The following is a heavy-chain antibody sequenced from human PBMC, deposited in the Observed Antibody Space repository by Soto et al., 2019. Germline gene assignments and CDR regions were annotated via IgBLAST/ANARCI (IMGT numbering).Heavy chain of an antibody. J-gene: IGHJ6*02. Sequence: QVQLVQSGAEVKKPGSSVKVSCKASGGTFSSYAISWVRQAPGQGLEWMGGIIPIFGTAHYAQKFQGRVTITADKFTSTAYRELSSLRSLDTAVYYCARNYYDSSGYYGYYYYYCRDVWGQGNTFTVS. CDR1: GGTFSSYA. V-gene: IGHV1-69*06. CDR3: ARNYYDSSGYYGYYYYYCRDV. D-gene: IGHD3-22*01. CDR2: IIPIFGTA.